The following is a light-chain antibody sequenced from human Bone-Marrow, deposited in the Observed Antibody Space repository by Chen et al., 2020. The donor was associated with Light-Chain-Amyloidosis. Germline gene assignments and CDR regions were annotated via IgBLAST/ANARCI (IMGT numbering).Light chain of an antibody. Sequence: NFMLTQPHSVSDSPGKTVIISRTRISGSISTNYLLRYQQRPGSSATPVIYEDDQRPSGVPDRFSGSIDRSSNSASLTISGLKTEDEADYYCQSYQGSSQGVFGGGTKLTFL. CDR1: SGSISTNY. J-gene: IGLJ3*02. V-gene: IGLV6-57*01. CDR3: QSYQGSSQGV. CDR2: EDD.